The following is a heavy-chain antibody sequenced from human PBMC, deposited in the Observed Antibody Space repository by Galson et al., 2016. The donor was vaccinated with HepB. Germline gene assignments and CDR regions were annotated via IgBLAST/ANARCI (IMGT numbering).Heavy chain of an antibody. V-gene: IGHV3-73*01. CDR3: TGHVGTIYYGMDV. Sequence: SLRLSCAASGFTFTDSAIHWVRQASGRGLEWLGRITNKPNSYATAYAASIKGRVTISRDDSKNTAYLQMNSLKTEDTAVYYCTGHVGTIYYGMDVWGLGTTVIVSS. J-gene: IGHJ6*02. CDR2: ITNKPNSYAT. CDR1: GFTFTDSA.